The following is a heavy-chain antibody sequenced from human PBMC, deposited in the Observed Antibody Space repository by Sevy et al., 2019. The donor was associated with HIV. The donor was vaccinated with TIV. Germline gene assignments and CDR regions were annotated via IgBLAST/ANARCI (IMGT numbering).Heavy chain of an antibody. CDR2: IQVDGREK. CDR3: AKRPTAA. V-gene: IGHV3-30*02. J-gene: IGHJ5*02. Sequence: EGSLRLSCAASGFTLSDSGVHWVRQAPGKGLEWVAFIQVDGREKFYTDSVKGRFTISRDSSKNTVYLQMNSLRGEDTAVYYCAKRPTAAWGQGTLVTVSS. CDR1: GFTLSDSG.